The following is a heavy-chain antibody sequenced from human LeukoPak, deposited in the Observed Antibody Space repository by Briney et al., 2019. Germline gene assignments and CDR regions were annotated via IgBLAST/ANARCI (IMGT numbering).Heavy chain of an antibody. V-gene: IGHV4-31*03. Sequence: SETLSLTCTVSGGSISSGGYYWSWIRLHPGKSLEWIGYIYYSGSTYYNPSLKSRVTISVDTSKNQFSLKLSSVTAADTAVYYCARGYDGDFDYWGQGTLVTVSS. CDR1: GGSISSGGYY. D-gene: IGHD3-3*01. CDR2: IYYSGST. CDR3: ARGYDGDFDY. J-gene: IGHJ4*02.